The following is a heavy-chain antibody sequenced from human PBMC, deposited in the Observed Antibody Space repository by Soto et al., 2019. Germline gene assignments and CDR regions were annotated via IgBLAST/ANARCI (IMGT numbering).Heavy chain of an antibody. CDR1: GFTFSSYG. V-gene: IGHV3-30*18. CDR2: ISYDGSNK. Sequence: QVQLVESGGGVVQPGRSLRLSCAASGFTFSSYGMHWVRQAPGKGLEWVAVISYDGSNKYYADSVKGRFTISRDNSKNTLYLQMNSLRAEDTAVYYCAKDLPPLDIVVLPAAIGLAFDIWGQGTMVTVSS. J-gene: IGHJ3*02. D-gene: IGHD2-2*01. CDR3: AKDLPPLDIVVLPAAIGLAFDI.